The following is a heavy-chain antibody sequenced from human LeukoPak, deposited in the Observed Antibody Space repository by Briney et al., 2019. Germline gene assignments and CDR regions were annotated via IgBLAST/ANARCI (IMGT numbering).Heavy chain of an antibody. D-gene: IGHD5-12*01. V-gene: IGHV3-23*01. CDR2: ICASGGST. J-gene: IGHJ4*02. Sequence: GGSLRLSCAASGFTFSSYAMSWVRQAPGKGLEWVSAICASGGSTYYADSVKGRFTIPRDNSKNTLYLQMNSLRAEDTAVYYCAKDQGWTITTPRFLDYWGQRALGTGSS. CDR1: GFTFSSYA. CDR3: AKDQGWTITTPRFLDY.